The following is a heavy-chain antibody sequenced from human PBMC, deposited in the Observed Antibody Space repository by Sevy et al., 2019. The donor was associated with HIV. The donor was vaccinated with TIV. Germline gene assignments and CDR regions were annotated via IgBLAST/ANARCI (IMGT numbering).Heavy chain of an antibody. D-gene: IGHD3-22*01. J-gene: IGHJ4*02. CDR2: IYWNDDK. Sequence: SGPTLVNPTQTLTLTCTFSGFSLSTSGVGVGWIRQPPGKALEWLALIYWNDDKRYSPSLKSRPTITKDTSKNQVVLKMTNMDPVEKATYYCAQSNYYDSSGYYRYFDYWGQGTLVTVSS. V-gene: IGHV2-5*01. CDR1: GFSLSTSGVG. CDR3: AQSNYYDSSGYYRYFDY.